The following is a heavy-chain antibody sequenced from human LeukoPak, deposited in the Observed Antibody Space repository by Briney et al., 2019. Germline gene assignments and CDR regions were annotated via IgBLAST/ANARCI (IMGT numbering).Heavy chain of an antibody. V-gene: IGHV3-23*01. CDR1: GFTFSSYA. D-gene: IGHD1-1*01. CDR3: AKYSTSWNTRTGFDY. CDR2: ISGSGGST. J-gene: IGHJ4*02. Sequence: PGGSLRLSCAASGFTFSSYAMSWVRQAPGKGLEWVSAISGSGGSTYCADSVKGRFTISRDNSKNTLYLQMNSLRAEDTAVYYCAKYSTSWNTRTGFDYWGQGTLVTVSS.